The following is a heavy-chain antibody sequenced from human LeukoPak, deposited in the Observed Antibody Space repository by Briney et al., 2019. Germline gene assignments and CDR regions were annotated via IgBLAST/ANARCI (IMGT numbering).Heavy chain of an antibody. V-gene: IGHV3-21*01. Sequence: RAGGSLRLSCAASGFTFSSYSMTWVRQAPGKGLEWVSSISSSSRYIYYADSVKGRFTISRDNAKNSLYLQMNSLRAEDTAVYYCARVMVAATSYYYYGMDVWGQGTTVTVSS. D-gene: IGHD2-15*01. CDR2: ISSSSRYI. J-gene: IGHJ6*02. CDR3: ARVMVAATSYYYYGMDV. CDR1: GFTFSSYS.